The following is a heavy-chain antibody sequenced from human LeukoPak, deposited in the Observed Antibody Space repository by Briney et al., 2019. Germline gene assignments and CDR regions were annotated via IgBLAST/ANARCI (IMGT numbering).Heavy chain of an antibody. CDR2: IYYSGST. V-gene: IGHV4-59*01. J-gene: IGHJ4*02. CDR3: ARESRFGGEYYFDY. CDR1: GGSISSYY. D-gene: IGHD3-3*01. Sequence: PSETLSLTCTVSGGSISSYYWSWIRQPPGKGLEWIGYIYYSGSTNYNPSLKSRVTISVDTSKNQFSLKLSSVTAADTAVYYCARESRFGGEYYFDYWGQGTLVTVSS.